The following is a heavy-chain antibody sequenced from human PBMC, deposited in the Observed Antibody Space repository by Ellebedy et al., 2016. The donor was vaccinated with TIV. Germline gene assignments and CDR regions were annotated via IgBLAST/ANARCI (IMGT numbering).Heavy chain of an antibody. V-gene: IGHV3-23*01. CDR2: ISGSGGST. CDR3: AKPSPPIAAAGGVDDY. D-gene: IGHD6-13*01. J-gene: IGHJ4*02. Sequence: GGSLRLSXAASGFTFSSYAMSWVRQAPGKGLEWVSAISGSGGSTYYADSVKGRFTISRDNSKNTLYLQMNSLRAEDTAVYYCAKPSPPIAAAGGVDDYWGQGTLVTVSS. CDR1: GFTFSSYA.